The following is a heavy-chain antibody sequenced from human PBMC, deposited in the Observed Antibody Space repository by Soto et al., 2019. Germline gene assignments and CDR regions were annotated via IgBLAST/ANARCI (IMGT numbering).Heavy chain of an antibody. J-gene: IGHJ6*02. CDR2: INPNSGGT. V-gene: IGHV1-2*04. D-gene: IGHD3-3*01. CDR1: GYTFTGYY. CDR3: ASGLEQSRRMDV. Sequence: QVQLVQSGAEVKKPGASVKVSCKASGYTFTGYYMHWVRQAPGQGLEWMGWINPNSGGTNYAQKLQGWVTMTRDTSISTAYMELSRLRSDDTAVYYCASGLEQSRRMDVWGQGTTVTVSS.